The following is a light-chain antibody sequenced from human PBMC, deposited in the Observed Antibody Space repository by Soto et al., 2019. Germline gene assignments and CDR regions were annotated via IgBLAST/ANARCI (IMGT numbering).Light chain of an antibody. CDR3: QQYDSSVWT. V-gene: IGKV3-20*01. Sequence: EIVLTQSPGTLSLSPGERATLSCRASQSVSSTSLAWYQQKPGQAPRLLMYGVSSRATGIPDRFSGSGSGMDCTLTINRLEPEDFAVYFCQQYDSSVWTFGQGTKVEIK. J-gene: IGKJ1*01. CDR2: GVS. CDR1: QSVSSTS.